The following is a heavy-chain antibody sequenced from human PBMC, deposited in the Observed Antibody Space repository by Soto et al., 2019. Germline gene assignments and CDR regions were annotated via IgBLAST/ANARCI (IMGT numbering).Heavy chain of an antibody. J-gene: IGHJ6*03. CDR2: INSDGSST. CDR3: ARGIDYGDPDYYYYMDV. D-gene: IGHD4-17*01. CDR1: GFTFSSYW. V-gene: IGHV3-74*01. Sequence: ELQLVESGGRLVQPGGSLRLSCAASGFTFSSYWMHWVRQAPGKGLVWVSRINSDGSSTSYADSVKGRFTISRDNAKNTLYLQMNSLRAEDTAVYYCARGIDYGDPDYYYYMDVWGKGTTVTVSS.